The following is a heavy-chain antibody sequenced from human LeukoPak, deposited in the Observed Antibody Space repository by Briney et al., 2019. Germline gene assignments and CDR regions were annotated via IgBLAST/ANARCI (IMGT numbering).Heavy chain of an antibody. J-gene: IGHJ5*02. CDR1: GYTFTGYY. D-gene: IGHD5-18*01. CDR3: ARGNKGYSYGYWFDP. Sequence: ASLKVSCKASGYTFTGYYMHWVRQAPGQGLEWMGRINPNSGGTNYAQKFQGRVTMTRDTSISTAYMELSRLRSDDTAVYYCARGNKGYSYGYWFDPWGQGTLVTVSS. CDR2: INPNSGGT. V-gene: IGHV1-2*06.